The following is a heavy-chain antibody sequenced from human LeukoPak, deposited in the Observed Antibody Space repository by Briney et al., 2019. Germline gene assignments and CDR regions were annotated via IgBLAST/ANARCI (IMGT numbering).Heavy chain of an antibody. CDR2: INSGGTT. Sequence: GGSLRLSCVASGFNVCNTYMNGGRRAPGKGLEWVSLINSGGTTYYPDSVKGRFTIARDNSKNTLFLQMNSLRAEDSGVYYCAREWREAQKDAFDFWGQGTMVTVSS. CDR3: AREWREAQKDAFDF. CDR1: GFNVCNTY. J-gene: IGHJ3*01. V-gene: IGHV3-66*01. D-gene: IGHD1-26*01.